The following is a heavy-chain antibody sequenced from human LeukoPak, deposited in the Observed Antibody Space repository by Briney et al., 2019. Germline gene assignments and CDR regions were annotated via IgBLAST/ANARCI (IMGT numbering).Heavy chain of an antibody. J-gene: IGHJ4*02. CDR3: ARGGAGATTGPYDY. V-gene: IGHV4-39*01. CDR1: GGSISGSSYY. CDR2: IYYSGST. Sequence: SGTLSLTCTVSGGSISGSSYYWAWIRHPPGRGLEWIGSIYYSGSTYYNPSLKSRVTISVDTSKNQFSLKLSSVTAADTAVYYCARGGAGATTGPYDYWGQGTLVTVSS. D-gene: IGHD1-26*01.